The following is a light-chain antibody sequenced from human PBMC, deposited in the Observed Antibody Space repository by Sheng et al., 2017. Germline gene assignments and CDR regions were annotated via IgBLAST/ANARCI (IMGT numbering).Light chain of an antibody. J-gene: IGKJ4*01. V-gene: IGKV1-39*01. Sequence: DIQMTQSPSSLSASVGDRVTITCRASQSISTNLNWYQQKPGKAPKLLIYAASSLQGGVPSSFSGSGSGTDFTLTISSLQREDFATYYCQQSHSFPLTFGGGTKVEI. CDR2: AAS. CDR3: QQSHSFPLT. CDR1: QSISTN.